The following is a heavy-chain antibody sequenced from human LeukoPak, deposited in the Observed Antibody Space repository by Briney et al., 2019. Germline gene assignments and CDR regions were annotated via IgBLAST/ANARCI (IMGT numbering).Heavy chain of an antibody. Sequence: ASVTVTFKSSVYTFTCYGIRWLRQPPGQGLEWMGLISAYNGNTNYAQKLQGRVKMTTDTSTRTAYMELRSLRSDDTGVYYCAWGRAGAGTAYWGQGTLVSVFS. V-gene: IGHV1-18*01. J-gene: IGHJ4*02. CDR1: VYTFTCYG. CDR2: ISAYNGNT. CDR3: AWGRAGAGTAY. D-gene: IGHD6-13*01.